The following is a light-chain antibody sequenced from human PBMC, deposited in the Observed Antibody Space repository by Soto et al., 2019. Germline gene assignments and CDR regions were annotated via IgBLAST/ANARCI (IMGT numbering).Light chain of an antibody. CDR1: SSKIGAGYD. Sequence: QSVLTQPPSVSGAPGQRVTISCTGSSSKIGAGYDVHWYQQLPGKAPKLLIYGNSNRPSGVPDRLSGSKSGTSASLAITGLQAEDEADYYCQSYDSSLSGWVFGGGTKLTVL. CDR3: QSYDSSLSGWV. J-gene: IGLJ3*02. CDR2: GNS. V-gene: IGLV1-40*01.